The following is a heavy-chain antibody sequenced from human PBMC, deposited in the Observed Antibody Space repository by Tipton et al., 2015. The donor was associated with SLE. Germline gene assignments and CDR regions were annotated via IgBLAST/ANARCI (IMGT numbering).Heavy chain of an antibody. J-gene: IGHJ4*02. CDR3: VRHSFSGDYFDF. D-gene: IGHD1-26*01. CDR1: GYRFTDYW. V-gene: IGHV5-51*01. CDR2: TQLGDTGP. Sequence: VQLVQSGGEVKKPGESLKISCKGSGYRFTDYWITWVRQMPGKGLEWMGITQLGDTGPRYSPSFRGQVTISADKSINTVYLQWSSLKASDTALYYCVRHSFSGDYFDFWGQGTLLTVSS.